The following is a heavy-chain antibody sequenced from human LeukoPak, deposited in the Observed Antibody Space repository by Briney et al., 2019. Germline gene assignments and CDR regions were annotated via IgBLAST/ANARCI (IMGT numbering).Heavy chain of an antibody. CDR2: ISYDGSNK. J-gene: IGHJ3*02. D-gene: IGHD3-22*01. CDR3: AREGGYYDSSGYHHSGAFDI. CDR1: GFTFSSNT. Sequence: GGSLRLSCAASGFTFSSNTMHWVRQAPGKGLEWVAIISYDGSNKYSADSVKSRFTISRDISKNTLYLQMNGLRAEDTAVYYCAREGGYYDSSGYHHSGAFDIWGQGTMVTVSS. V-gene: IGHV3-30*04.